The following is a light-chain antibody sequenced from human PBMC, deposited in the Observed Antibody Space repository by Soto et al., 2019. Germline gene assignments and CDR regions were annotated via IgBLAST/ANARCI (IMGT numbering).Light chain of an antibody. CDR2: DVT. J-gene: IGLJ3*02. CDR3: SSYRGGSTTVV. V-gene: IGLV2-14*03. Sequence: QSALTQPASVSGSPGQSITISCTGTTNDIAVYSYVAWYQQHPGKARNLMIYDVTTRPSGVSDRFSGSKSGDTASLTISGLQAEDEAIYYCSSYRGGSTTVVFGAGTKLIVL. CDR1: TNDIAVYSY.